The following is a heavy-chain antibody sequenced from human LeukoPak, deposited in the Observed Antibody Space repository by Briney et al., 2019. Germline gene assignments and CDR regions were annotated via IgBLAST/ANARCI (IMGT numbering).Heavy chain of an antibody. CDR3: AKDFSPWSSGQVGWFDP. CDR2: ISGSGGST. CDR1: GFTFSSYG. V-gene: IGHV3-23*01. J-gene: IGHJ5*02. Sequence: GGTLRLSCAASGFTFSSYGMSWVRQAPGKGLEWVSAISGSGGSTYYADSVKGRFTISRDNSKNTLYLQMNSLRAEDTAVYYCAKDFSPWSSGQVGWFDPWGQEPWSPSPQ. D-gene: IGHD3-22*01.